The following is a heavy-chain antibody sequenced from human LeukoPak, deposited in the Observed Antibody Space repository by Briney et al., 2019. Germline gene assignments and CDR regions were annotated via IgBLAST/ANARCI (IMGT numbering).Heavy chain of an antibody. Sequence: PGGSLRLSCAASGFTLSDAWMSWVRQAPGKGLEWVGRLRSRTEGGTTDYTAPVKGRFTISRDDSKNTLYLQMNSLKIEDTAVYYCTAYYYGSGSYYNVEWFDHWGPGTLVTVSS. V-gene: IGHV3-15*01. J-gene: IGHJ5*02. CDR1: GFTLSDAW. CDR3: TAYYYGSGSYYNVEWFDH. D-gene: IGHD3-10*01. CDR2: LRSRTEGGTT.